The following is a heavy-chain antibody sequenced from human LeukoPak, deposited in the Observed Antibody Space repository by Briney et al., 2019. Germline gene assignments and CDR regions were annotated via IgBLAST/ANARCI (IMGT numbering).Heavy chain of an antibody. Sequence: ASVTVSCKASGGTFSSYAISWVRQASGQGLEWMGRIIPILGIANYAQKFQGRVTITADKSTSTAYMELSSLRSEDTAVYYCASTPYYYDSSGYYPSFTSHFDYWGQGTLVTVSS. CDR1: GGTFSSYA. CDR2: IIPILGIA. D-gene: IGHD3-22*01. CDR3: ASTPYYYDSSGYYPSFTSHFDY. J-gene: IGHJ4*02. V-gene: IGHV1-69*04.